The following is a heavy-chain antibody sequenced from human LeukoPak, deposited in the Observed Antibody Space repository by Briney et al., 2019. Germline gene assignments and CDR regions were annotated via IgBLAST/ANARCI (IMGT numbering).Heavy chain of an antibody. CDR2: ISYDGSNQ. CDR1: GFTFSSYV. D-gene: IGHD5-12*01. CDR3: ARPRGYSGYDYAFDI. J-gene: IGHJ3*02. V-gene: IGHV3-30*04. Sequence: GGSLRLSCAASGFTFSSYVMHWVRQAPGKGLEWVAVISYDGSNQYYADSVMGRFTISRDNSKNTLYLQMNSLRPEDTAVYYCARPRGYSGYDYAFDIWGQGTMVTVSS.